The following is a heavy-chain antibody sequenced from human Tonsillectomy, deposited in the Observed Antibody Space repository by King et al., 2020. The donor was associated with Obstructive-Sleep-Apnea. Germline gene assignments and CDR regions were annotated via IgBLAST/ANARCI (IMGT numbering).Heavy chain of an antibody. CDR3: AKDYLGTATDY. CDR2: IRYDGRDK. V-gene: IGHV3-30*02. Sequence: VQLVESGGGVVQPGGALRLSCAASGFTFSSYGMHWVRQAPGRGLEWVAFIRYDGRDKYYSDSVKGRFTISRDNSKNTLYLQMKSLRPEDTAVYNCAKDYLGTATDYWGQGTLVTVSS. CDR1: GFTFSSYG. J-gene: IGHJ4*02. D-gene: IGHD1-14*01.